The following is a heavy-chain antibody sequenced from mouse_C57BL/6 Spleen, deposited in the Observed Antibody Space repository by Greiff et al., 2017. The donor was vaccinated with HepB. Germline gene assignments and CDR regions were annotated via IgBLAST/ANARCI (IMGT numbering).Heavy chain of an antibody. V-gene: IGHV1-18*01. Sequence: EVQLQQSGPELVKPGASVKIPCKASGYTFTDYNMDWVKQSHGKSLEWIGDINPNNGGTIYNQKFKGKATLTVDKSSSTAYMELRSLTSEDTAVYYCARSGYSNHEGYAMDYWGQGTSVTVSS. J-gene: IGHJ4*01. CDR2: INPNNGGT. CDR1: GYTFTDYN. D-gene: IGHD2-5*01. CDR3: ARSGYSNHEGYAMDY.